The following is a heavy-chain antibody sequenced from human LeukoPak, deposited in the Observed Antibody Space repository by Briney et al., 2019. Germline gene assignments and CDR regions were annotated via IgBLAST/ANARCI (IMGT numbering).Heavy chain of an antibody. V-gene: IGHV3-30*03. CDR2: ITYDGYYK. Sequence: GGSLRLSCAASGFTFSRYEMNWVRQAPGKGLEWVALITYDGYYKYYSDSVKGRFTISSDTSKNTMYLQMNSLRAEDTAVYYCARDLSPVVRASPMGYWGQGTLVTVSS. CDR3: ARDLSPVVRASPMGY. CDR1: GFTFSRYE. D-gene: IGHD3-10*01. J-gene: IGHJ4*02.